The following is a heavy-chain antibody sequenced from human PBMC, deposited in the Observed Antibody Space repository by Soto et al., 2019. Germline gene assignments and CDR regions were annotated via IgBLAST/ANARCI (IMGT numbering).Heavy chain of an antibody. CDR3: ARHRGYSSSWYRPYYFDY. J-gene: IGHJ4*02. V-gene: IGHV4-39*01. CDR2: IYYSGST. CDR1: GGSISSSSYY. D-gene: IGHD6-13*01. Sequence: SETLSLTCTVSGGSISSSSYYWGWIRQPPGKGLEWIGSIYYSGSTYYNPSLKSRVTISVDTSKNQFSLKLSSVTAADTAVYYCARHRGYSSSWYRPYYFDYWGQGTLVTISS.